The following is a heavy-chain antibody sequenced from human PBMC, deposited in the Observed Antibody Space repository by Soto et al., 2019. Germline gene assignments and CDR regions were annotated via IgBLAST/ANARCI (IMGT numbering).Heavy chain of an antibody. Sequence: KPSETLSLTCAVYGGSFSGCYWSWIRQPPGKGLEWIGEINHSGSTNYNPSLKSRVTISVDTSKNQFSLKLSSVTAADTAVYYCARSRYHHYYLRYYYGMDVWGQGTTVTVSS. CDR1: GGSFSGCY. CDR3: ARSRYHHYYLRYYYGMDV. D-gene: IGHD3-10*01. CDR2: INHSGST. J-gene: IGHJ6*02. V-gene: IGHV4-34*01.